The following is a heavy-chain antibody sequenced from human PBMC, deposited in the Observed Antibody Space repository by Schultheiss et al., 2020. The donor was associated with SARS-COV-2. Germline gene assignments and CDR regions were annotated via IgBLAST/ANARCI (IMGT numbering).Heavy chain of an antibody. Sequence: LSLTCTVSGGSISSSSYYWSWIRQPPGKGLEWVSVIYSGGSTYYADSVKGRFTISRDNSKNTLYLQMNSLRAEDTAVYYCTTDDSPAYYDFWSGWGWFDPWGQGTLVTVSS. CDR2: IYSGGST. CDR3: TTDDSPAYYDFWSGWGWFDP. CDR1: GGSISSSSYY. J-gene: IGHJ5*02. D-gene: IGHD3-3*01. V-gene: IGHV3-53*05.